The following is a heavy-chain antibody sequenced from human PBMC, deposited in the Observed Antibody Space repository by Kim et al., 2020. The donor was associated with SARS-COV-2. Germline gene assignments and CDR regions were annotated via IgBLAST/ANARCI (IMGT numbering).Heavy chain of an antibody. D-gene: IGHD3-22*01. CDR1: GYSISSGYY. Sequence: SETLSLTCTVSGYSISSGYYWGWIRQPPGKGLEWIGSIYHSGSTYYNPSLKSRVTISVDTSKNQFSLKLSSVTAADTAVYYCARETYYYDSSGYYSAFDIWGQRTMVTVSS. J-gene: IGHJ3*02. CDR2: IYHSGST. CDR3: ARETYYYDSSGYYSAFDI. V-gene: IGHV4-38-2*02.